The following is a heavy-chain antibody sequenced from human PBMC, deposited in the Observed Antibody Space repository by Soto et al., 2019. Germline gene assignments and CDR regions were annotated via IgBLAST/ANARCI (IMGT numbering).Heavy chain of an antibody. D-gene: IGHD1-20*01. V-gene: IGHV3-23*01. CDR2: ISGSGGST. J-gene: IGHJ5*02. Sequence: GGSLRLSCAASGFTFSSYAMSWVRQAPGKGLEWVSAISGSGGSTYYADSVKGRFTISRDNSKNTLYLQMNSLRAEDTAVYYCAKTRVRKEYNCKPKTPMWFDPWGEGILVTV. CDR1: GFTFSSYA. CDR3: AKTRVRKEYNCKPKTPMWFDP.